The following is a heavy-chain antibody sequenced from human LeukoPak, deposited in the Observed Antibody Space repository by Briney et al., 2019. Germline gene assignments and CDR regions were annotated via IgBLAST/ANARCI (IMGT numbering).Heavy chain of an antibody. D-gene: IGHD5-12*01. CDR1: GDSISSSSPY. V-gene: IGHV4-39*01. J-gene: IGHJ4*02. Sequence: SETLSLTCTVSGDSISSSSPYWGWIRQPPGKGLEWIGSIYYSGSTYYNPSLKSRVTISVDTSKSQFSLKLNSVTAADTAVYYCARHTVWVGYDWGQGTLVTVSS. CDR2: IYYSGST. CDR3: ARHTVWVGYD.